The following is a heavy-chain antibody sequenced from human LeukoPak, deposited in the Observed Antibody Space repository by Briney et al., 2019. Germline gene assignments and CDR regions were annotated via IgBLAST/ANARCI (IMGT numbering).Heavy chain of an antibody. CDR1: GFTFSASW. CDR3: EGGFSGADF. Sequence: PGGSLRLSCAASGFTFSASWMTRVRQAPGKGLEWVANIKQDGSEKYYVDSVKGRFTISRDNAKSSLHLQMNSLRVEDTALYYCEGGFSGADFWGQGTLVTVSS. J-gene: IGHJ4*02. D-gene: IGHD1-26*01. V-gene: IGHV3-7*04. CDR2: IKQDGSEK.